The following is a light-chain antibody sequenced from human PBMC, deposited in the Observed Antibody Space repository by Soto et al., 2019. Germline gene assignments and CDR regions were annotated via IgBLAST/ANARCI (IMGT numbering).Light chain of an antibody. J-gene: IGKJ1*01. CDR2: DTS. Sequence: EIVLTQSPDTLSLSPGERATLSCRASQSVRDTYFAWYQQKPGQAPSLLIYDTSTRATGIPDRFSGSGSGTDFALTIGRVEPEDFAMYFCQQYGSSPGTFGQGTKVEI. CDR1: QSVRDTY. V-gene: IGKV3-20*01. CDR3: QQYGSSPGT.